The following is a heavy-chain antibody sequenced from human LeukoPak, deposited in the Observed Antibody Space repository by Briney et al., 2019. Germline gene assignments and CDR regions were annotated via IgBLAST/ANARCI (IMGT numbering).Heavy chain of an antibody. CDR1: GFTFSSYS. V-gene: IGHV3-21*01. CDR3: AREQSGIAVAGNWFDP. Sequence: PGGSLRLSCAASGFTFSSYSMNWVRQAPGKGLEWVSSISSSSSYIYYADSVKGRFTISRDNAKNSLYLQMNSLRAEDTAVYYCAREQSGIAVAGNWFDPWGQGTLVTVSS. D-gene: IGHD6-19*01. J-gene: IGHJ5*02. CDR2: ISSSSSYI.